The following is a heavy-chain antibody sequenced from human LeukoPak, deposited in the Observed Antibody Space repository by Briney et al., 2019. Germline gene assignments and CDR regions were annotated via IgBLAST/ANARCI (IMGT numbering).Heavy chain of an antibody. CDR1: GFTFSSYW. Sequence: GGSLRLSCAASGFTFSSYWMSWVRQAPGKGLEWVANIKQDGSEKYYVDSVKGRFTISRDNAKNSLYLQMNSLRAEDTAVYYCARGITMVRGVIIPSGVDYWGQGTLVTVSS. CDR2: IKQDGSEK. J-gene: IGHJ4*02. D-gene: IGHD3-10*01. V-gene: IGHV3-7*01. CDR3: ARGITMVRGVIIPSGVDY.